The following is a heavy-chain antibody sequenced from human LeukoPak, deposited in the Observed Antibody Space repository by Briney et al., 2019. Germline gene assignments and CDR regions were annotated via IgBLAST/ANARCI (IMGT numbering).Heavy chain of an antibody. CDR3: ARARTIFGVVTHFDY. CDR1: GGTFSSYA. CDR2: IIPILGIA. V-gene: IGHV1-69*04. J-gene: IGHJ4*02. D-gene: IGHD3-3*01. Sequence: SVKVSCKASGGTFSSYAISWVRQAPGQGLEWMGRIIPILGIANYAQKFQGRVTITADKSTSTAYMELSSLRSEDTAVYYCARARTIFGVVTHFDYWGQGTLVTVSS.